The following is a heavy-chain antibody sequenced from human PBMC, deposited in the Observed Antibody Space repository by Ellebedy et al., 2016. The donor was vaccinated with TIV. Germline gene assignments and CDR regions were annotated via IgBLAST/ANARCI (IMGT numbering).Heavy chain of an antibody. CDR1: GFTFNSYA. CDR3: AKYPYSTYYRYYFDY. J-gene: IGHJ4*02. CDR2: IVGSGATT. V-gene: IGHV3-23*01. D-gene: IGHD2/OR15-2a*01. Sequence: PGGSLRLSCAASGFTFNSYAMSWVRQAPGKGLEWVSGIVGSGATTYYADSVKGRFTISRDNSKNTVYLQMNSLRAEDTAVYYCAKYPYSTYYRYYFDYWGQGTLVTVSS.